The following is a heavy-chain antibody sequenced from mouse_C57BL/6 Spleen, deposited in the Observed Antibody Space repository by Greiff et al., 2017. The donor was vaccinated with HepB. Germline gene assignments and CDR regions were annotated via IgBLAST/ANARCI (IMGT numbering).Heavy chain of an antibody. J-gene: IGHJ2*01. CDR3: ARDYYGTLDY. CDR2: ISSGSSTI. Sequence: VQLQQSGGGLVKPGGSLKLSCAASGFTFSDYGMHWVRQAPEKGLEWVAYISSGSSTIYYADTVKGRFTISRDNAKNTLFLQMTSLRSEDTAMYYCARDYYGTLDYWGQGTTLTVSS. CDR1: GFTFSDYG. D-gene: IGHD1-1*01. V-gene: IGHV5-17*01.